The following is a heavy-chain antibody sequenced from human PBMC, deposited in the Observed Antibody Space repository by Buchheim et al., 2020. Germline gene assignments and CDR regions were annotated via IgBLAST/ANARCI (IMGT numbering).Heavy chain of an antibody. J-gene: IGHJ4*02. CDR3: VQGGYYDSRGYYRYFDS. CDR2: IGPDGDT. Sequence: EVQLVESGGDLVPPGESLRLSCAASGFTFSSYDMHWVRQGPRKRLEWVSTIGPDGDTYYPGSLKGRFTISRENTENSLYLQLNTLGAGDTAVYYCVQGGYYDSRGYYRYFDSWGQGTL. V-gene: IGHV3-13*01. D-gene: IGHD3-22*01. CDR1: GFTFSSYD.